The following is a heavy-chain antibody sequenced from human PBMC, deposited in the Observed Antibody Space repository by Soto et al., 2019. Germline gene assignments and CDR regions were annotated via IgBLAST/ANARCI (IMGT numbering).Heavy chain of an antibody. CDR3: AHSRVFDWFDP. V-gene: IGHV2-5*01. CDR2: IFWNDDE. J-gene: IGHJ5*02. CDR1: GFSLSTSEVG. Sequence: ESGPTPVNPTQTLTLTCTFSGFSLSTSEVGVGWIRQPPGKALEWLALIFWNDDERYNPSLKSRLTITKDISKNQVVLTMTNMDPVDTATYYCAHSRVFDWFDPWGQGTLVTGSS. D-gene: IGHD6-13*01.